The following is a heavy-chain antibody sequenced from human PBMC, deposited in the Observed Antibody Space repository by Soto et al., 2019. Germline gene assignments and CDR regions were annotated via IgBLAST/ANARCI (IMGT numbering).Heavy chain of an antibody. CDR3: ARAAVSTPGVIVVVPAARYGMDV. J-gene: IGHJ6*02. D-gene: IGHD2-2*01. V-gene: IGHV1-18*01. Sequence: QVQLVQSGAEVKKPGASVKVSCKASGYTFTSYGISWVRQAPGQGLEWMGWISAYNGNTNYAQKYQGRIPTTPDPPTSAAYMELRGLRSDDTGAYSGARAAVSTPGVIVVVPAARYGMDVWGQGTTVTVSS. CDR1: GYTFTSYG. CDR2: ISAYNGNT.